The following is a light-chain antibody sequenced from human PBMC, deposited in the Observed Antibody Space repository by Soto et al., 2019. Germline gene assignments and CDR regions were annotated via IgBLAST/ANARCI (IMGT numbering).Light chain of an antibody. J-gene: IGKJ1*01. Sequence: SQSPGTLSLSTGQRATLSCRASQRLSASDIAWYQQKPGQAPKFLIYGVSSRATGIPDRFSGSGSGTDFTLTISRLEPEDFAVYYCQQYGSSGTFGQGTKV. CDR3: QQYGSSGT. CDR1: QRLSASD. V-gene: IGKV3-20*01. CDR2: GVS.